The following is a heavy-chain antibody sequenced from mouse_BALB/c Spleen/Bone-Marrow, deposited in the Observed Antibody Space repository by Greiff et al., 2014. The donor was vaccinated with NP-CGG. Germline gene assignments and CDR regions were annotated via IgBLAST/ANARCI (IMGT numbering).Heavy chain of an antibody. J-gene: IGHJ4*01. CDR1: GYTFTSFY. Sequence: VQLQQSGPELVKPGASVRISCKASGYTFTSFYIYWVRQRPGQGLEWIGWIYPGDFNTKYNEKFKGKATLTADKSSSTASMQLSSLTPEDSAVYFCARKSQRAYDSMNYWGQGTSVTVSS. CDR2: IYPGDFNT. V-gene: IGHV1S56*01. CDR3: ARKSQRAYDSMNY. D-gene: IGHD2-4*01.